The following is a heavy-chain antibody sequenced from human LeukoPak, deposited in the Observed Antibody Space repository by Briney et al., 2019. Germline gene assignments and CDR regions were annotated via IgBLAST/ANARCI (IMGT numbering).Heavy chain of an antibody. CDR1: GFTVSSNY. CDR3: ARGSYNSGRTSFDS. V-gene: IGHV3-53*01. Sequence: GGSLRLSCAVSGFTVSSNYMSWVRQAPGKGLEWVSVIYSGGSTYYADSVKGRFTISRDNSKNMLYLQMNSLRAEDTAVYYCARGSYNSGRTSFDSWGPGPLVTVSS. J-gene: IGHJ4*02. CDR2: IYSGGST. D-gene: IGHD6-19*01.